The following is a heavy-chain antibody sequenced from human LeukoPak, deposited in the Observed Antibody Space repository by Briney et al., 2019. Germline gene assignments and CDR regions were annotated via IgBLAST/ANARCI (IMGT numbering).Heavy chain of an antibody. Sequence: GRSLRLSCAASGFTFSSYAMSWVRQAPGKGLEWVSAISGSGGSTYYADSVKGRFTISRDNSKNTLYLQMNSLRAEDTAVYYCAKSKSQWELLMDYWGQGTLVTVSS. D-gene: IGHD1-26*01. CDR3: AKSKSQWELLMDY. J-gene: IGHJ4*02. V-gene: IGHV3-23*01. CDR1: GFTFSSYA. CDR2: ISGSGGST.